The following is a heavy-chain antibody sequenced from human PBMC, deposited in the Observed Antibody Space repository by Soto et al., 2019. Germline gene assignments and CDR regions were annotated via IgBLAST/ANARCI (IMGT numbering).Heavy chain of an antibody. D-gene: IGHD4-17*01. J-gene: IGHJ4*02. CDR1: GFTFSSYA. CDR3: ASPIWTTVTTGAYFDY. Sequence: QVQLVESGGGVVQPGRSLRLSCAASGFTFSSYAMHWVRQAPGKGLEWVAVISYDGSNKYYADSVKGRFTISRDNSKNMLYLQMNSLRAEDTAVYYCASPIWTTVTTGAYFDYWGQGTLVTVSS. V-gene: IGHV3-30-3*01. CDR2: ISYDGSNK.